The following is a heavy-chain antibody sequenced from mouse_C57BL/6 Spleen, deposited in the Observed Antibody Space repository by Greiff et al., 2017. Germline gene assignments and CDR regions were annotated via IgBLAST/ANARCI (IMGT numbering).Heavy chain of an antibody. V-gene: IGHV1-80*01. CDR1: GYAFSSYW. D-gene: IGHD3-1*01. Sequence: VQLQQSGAELVKPGASVKISCKASGYAFSSYWMHWVKQRPGQGLEWIGEIYPGDGDTNYNGKFKGKATLTADKSSSTAYMQLSSLTSEDSAVYLWARSGRRAMDYWGQGTSVTVSS. J-gene: IGHJ4*01. CDR2: IYPGDGDT. CDR3: ARSGRRAMDY.